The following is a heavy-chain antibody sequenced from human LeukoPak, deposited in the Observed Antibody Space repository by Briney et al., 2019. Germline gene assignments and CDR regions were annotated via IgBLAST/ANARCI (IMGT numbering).Heavy chain of an antibody. CDR3: ARSVQLERLDFDY. V-gene: IGHV1-69*13. D-gene: IGHD1-1*01. J-gene: IGHJ4*02. CDR1: GGTFSSYA. Sequence: ASVKVSCKASGGTFSSYAISWVRQAPGHGLEWMGGIIPIFGTANYAQKFQGRVTITADESTSTAYMELSSLRSEDTAVYYCARSVQLERLDFDYWGQGTLVTVSS. CDR2: IIPIFGTA.